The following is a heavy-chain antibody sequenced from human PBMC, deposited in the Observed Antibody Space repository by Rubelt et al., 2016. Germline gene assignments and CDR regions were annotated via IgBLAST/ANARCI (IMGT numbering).Heavy chain of an antibody. J-gene: IGHJ4*02. CDR1: GGSISSYY. CDR3: AGGKMWKRGGFDY. D-gene: IGHD1-1*01. CDR2: IYTSGST. V-gene: IGHV4-4*07. Sequence: QVQLQESGPGLVKPSETLSLTCTVSGGSISSYYWSWIRQPAGKGLEWIGRIYTSGSTNYNPPLKSRVTISVDTSKNQFALKLSAVTAEDTAVYYCAGGKMWKRGGFDYWGQGTLVTVSS.